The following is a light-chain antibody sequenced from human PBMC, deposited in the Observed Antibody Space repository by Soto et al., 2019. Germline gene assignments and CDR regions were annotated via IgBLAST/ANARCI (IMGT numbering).Light chain of an antibody. V-gene: IGKV1-27*01. CDR2: SAS. J-gene: IGKJ5*01. CDR3: QKYNSALT. CDR1: QDISNY. Sequence: DIQMTQSTSSLSASVGDRITITCRASQDISNYLAWYQQKPGKVPKLLIYSASTLQSGVASRFSGSGSETDFTLTISSLQPEDVATYFCQKYNSALTFGQGTRLEIK.